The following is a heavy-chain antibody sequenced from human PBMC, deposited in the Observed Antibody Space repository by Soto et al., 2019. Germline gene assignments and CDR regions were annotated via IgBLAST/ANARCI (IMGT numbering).Heavy chain of an antibody. CDR1: GFTFSGSA. CDR2: IRSKANSYAT. Sequence: GGSLRLSCAASGFTFSGSAMHWVRQASGKGLEWVGRIRSKANSYATAYAASVKGRFTISRDDSKNTAYLQMNSLKTEDTAVYYCTSLAPGSAYYYYGMDVWGQGTTVTVSS. V-gene: IGHV3-73*01. D-gene: IGHD1-1*01. J-gene: IGHJ6*02. CDR3: TSLAPGSAYYYYGMDV.